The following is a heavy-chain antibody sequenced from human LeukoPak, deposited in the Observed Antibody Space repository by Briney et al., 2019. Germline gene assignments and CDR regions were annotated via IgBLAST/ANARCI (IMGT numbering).Heavy chain of an antibody. Sequence: GGSLRLSCAASGFTFSSYGMHWVRQAPGKGLEWVAFTSFDESNKFYADSVEGRFTISRDNSKKILFLQMDNLRVDDTAMYYCAVVAGRFPPDYWGQGTLVTVSS. CDR2: TSFDESNK. CDR1: GFTFSSYG. J-gene: IGHJ4*02. D-gene: IGHD6-19*01. V-gene: IGHV3-30*03. CDR3: AVVAGRFPPDY.